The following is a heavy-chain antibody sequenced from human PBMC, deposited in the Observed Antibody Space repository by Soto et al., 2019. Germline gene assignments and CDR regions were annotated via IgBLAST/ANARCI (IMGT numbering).Heavy chain of an antibody. Sequence: QLQLQESGPGLVKPSETLSLTCTVSGGSISSSSYYWGWIRQPPGKGLEWIGSIYYSGSTYYNPSLKSRVSLPSTPSKTPCTLKLSSVAAADTAVYYCAIPTSTVEAFWSGYSPYNWFDPWGPGTLVTVSS. D-gene: IGHD3-3*01. CDR1: GGSISSSSYY. CDR2: IYYSGST. V-gene: IGHV4-39*02. CDR3: AIPTSTVEAFWSGYSPYNWFDP. J-gene: IGHJ5*02.